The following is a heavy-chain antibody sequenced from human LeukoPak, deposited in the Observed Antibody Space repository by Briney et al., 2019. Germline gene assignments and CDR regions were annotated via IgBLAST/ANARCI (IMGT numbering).Heavy chain of an antibody. CDR2: ISGSGGST. V-gene: IGHV3-23*01. Sequence: GGSLRLSCAASGFTFSSYAMSWVHQAPGKGLEWVSAISGSGGSTYYADSVKGRFTISRDNSKNTLYLQMNSLRAEDTAVYYCAKDCGFGGDCFAFDYWGQGTLVTVSS. D-gene: IGHD2-21*02. CDR3: AKDCGFGGDCFAFDY. J-gene: IGHJ4*02. CDR1: GFTFSSYA.